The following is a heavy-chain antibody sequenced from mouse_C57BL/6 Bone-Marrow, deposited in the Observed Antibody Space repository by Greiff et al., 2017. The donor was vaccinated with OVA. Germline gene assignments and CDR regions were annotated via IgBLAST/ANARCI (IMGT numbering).Heavy chain of an antibody. CDR1: GFTFSNYW. J-gene: IGHJ4*01. Sequence: EVQRVESGGGLVQPGGSMKLSCVASGFTFSNYWMNWVRQSPEKGLEWVAQIRLKSDNYATHYAETVKGRFTISRDDSKSSVYLQMNNVRAEDTGIYYCTGGTTAYYAMDYWGQGTSVTVSS. CDR2: IRLKSDNYAT. V-gene: IGHV6-3*01. D-gene: IGHD1-2*01. CDR3: TGGTTAYYAMDY.